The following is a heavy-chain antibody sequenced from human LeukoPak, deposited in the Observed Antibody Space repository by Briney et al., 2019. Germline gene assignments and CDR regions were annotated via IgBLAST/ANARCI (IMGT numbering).Heavy chain of an antibody. Sequence: PSETLSLTCAVYGGSFSGYYWSWIRQPPGKGLEWIGEINHSGSTNYNPSLKSRVTISVDTSKNQFSLKLSSVTAADTAVYYCASVAAAHYYYYYYMDVWGKGTTVTVSS. D-gene: IGHD6-6*01. CDR3: ASVAAAHYYYYYYMDV. CDR1: GGSFSGYY. CDR2: INHSGST. V-gene: IGHV4-34*01. J-gene: IGHJ6*03.